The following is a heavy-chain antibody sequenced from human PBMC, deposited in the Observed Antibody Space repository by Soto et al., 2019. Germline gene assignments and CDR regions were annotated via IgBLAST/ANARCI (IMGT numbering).Heavy chain of an antibody. CDR3: ALVVITPWYFDY. Sequence: VASVKVSCKASGGTFSSYAISWVRQAPGQGLEWMGGIIPIFGTANYAQKFQGRVTITADKSTSTAYMELSSLRSEDTAVYYCALVVITPWYFDYWGQGTLVTVS. CDR1: GGTFSSYA. D-gene: IGHD3-22*01. CDR2: IIPIFGTA. J-gene: IGHJ4*02. V-gene: IGHV1-69*06.